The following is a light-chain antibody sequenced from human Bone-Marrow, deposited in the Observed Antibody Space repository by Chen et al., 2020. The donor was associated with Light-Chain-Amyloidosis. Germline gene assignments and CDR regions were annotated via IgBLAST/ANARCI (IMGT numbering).Light chain of an antibody. V-gene: IGLV1-51*01. CDR1: SSNIGNNY. CDR2: DNN. CDR3: GTWDSSLSAVV. J-gene: IGLJ2*01. Sequence: QSVLTQPPSVSAPPGQKVTISCSGSSSNIGNNYVYWYQQQPGTAPNLLIYDNNKRPSGVPDRFSGSKSGTSATLGITGLQTGDEADYYCGTWDSSLSAVVFGGGTKLTVL.